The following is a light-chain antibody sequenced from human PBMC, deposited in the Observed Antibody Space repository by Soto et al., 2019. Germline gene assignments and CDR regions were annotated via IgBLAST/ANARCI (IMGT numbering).Light chain of an antibody. CDR1: QSVSSRY. CDR2: GAS. V-gene: IGKV3-20*01. Sequence: EIVLTQSPGTLSLSPGERATLSCRASQSVSSRYLAWYQQKPGPAPRLLIYGASSRATGIPDRISGSGSGKYFTLTSSRPDHEDLAVYYWQSYGDSRTFGQGTKVEIK. J-gene: IGKJ1*01. CDR3: QSYGDSRT.